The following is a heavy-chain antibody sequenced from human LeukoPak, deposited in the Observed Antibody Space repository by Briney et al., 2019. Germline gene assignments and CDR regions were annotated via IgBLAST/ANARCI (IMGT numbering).Heavy chain of an antibody. CDR3: ARINGNYFDY. J-gene: IGHJ4*02. Sequence: SETLSLTCAVYGGSFSGYYWSWIRQPPGKGLEWIGEINHSGSTNYNPPLKSRVTISVDTSKNQFSLKLSSVTAADTAVYYCARINGNYFDYWGQGTLVIVSS. CDR1: GGSFSGYY. CDR2: INHSGST. V-gene: IGHV4-34*01. D-gene: IGHD1-26*01.